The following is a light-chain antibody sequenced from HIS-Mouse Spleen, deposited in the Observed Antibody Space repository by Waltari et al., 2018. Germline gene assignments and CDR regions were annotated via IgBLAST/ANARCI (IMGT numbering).Light chain of an antibody. CDR2: KAS. Sequence: DIQMTQSPSTLSASVGDRVTITCRASQSISSWLAWYQQKPGKAPKLLIYKASSLESGVPSRFSGSGSGTEFTLTISSLQPDDFAVYYCQQRSNWSTFGGGTKVEIK. CDR1: QSISSW. J-gene: IGKJ4*01. V-gene: IGKV1-5*03. CDR3: QQRSNWST.